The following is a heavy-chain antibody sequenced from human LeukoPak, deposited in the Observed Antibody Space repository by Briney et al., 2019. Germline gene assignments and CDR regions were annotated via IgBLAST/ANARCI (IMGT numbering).Heavy chain of an antibody. V-gene: IGHV4-59*01. CDR2: IYYSGST. CDR3: ARMGGVAWGFDY. J-gene: IGHJ4*02. Sequence: SETLSLTCTVSGGSISSYYWSWIRQPPGKGLEWIGYIYYSGSTNYNPSLKSRVTISVDTSKNQFSLKLSSVTAADTAVYYCARMGGVAWGFDYWGQGTLVTVSS. D-gene: IGHD1-26*01. CDR1: GGSISSYY.